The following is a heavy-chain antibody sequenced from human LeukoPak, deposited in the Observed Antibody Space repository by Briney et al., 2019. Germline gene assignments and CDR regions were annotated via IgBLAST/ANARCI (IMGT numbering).Heavy chain of an antibody. Sequence: SETLSLTCTVSGGSISSYYWSWIRQPPGKGLKWIGYIYYSGSTNYNPSLKSRVTISVDTSKNQFSLKLSSVTAADTAVYYCARAAAGLGEPRFDPWGQGTLVTVSS. J-gene: IGHJ5*02. V-gene: IGHV4-59*01. CDR3: ARAAAGLGEPRFDP. D-gene: IGHD6-13*01. CDR1: GGSISSYY. CDR2: IYYSGST.